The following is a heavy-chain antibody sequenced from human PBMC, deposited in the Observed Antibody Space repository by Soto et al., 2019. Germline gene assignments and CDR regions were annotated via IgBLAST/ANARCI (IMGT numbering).Heavy chain of an antibody. CDR3: ARQRSTAARLDASDI. Sequence: GESLKISCKGSGYSFTSYWIGWVRQMPGKGLEWMGIIYPGDSDTRYSPSFQGQVTISADKSISTAYMQWSSLKASDTAMYYCARQRSTAARLDASDIWGQGTVVTVSS. CDR1: GYSFTSYW. J-gene: IGHJ3*02. D-gene: IGHD6-6*01. CDR2: IYPGDSDT. V-gene: IGHV5-51*01.